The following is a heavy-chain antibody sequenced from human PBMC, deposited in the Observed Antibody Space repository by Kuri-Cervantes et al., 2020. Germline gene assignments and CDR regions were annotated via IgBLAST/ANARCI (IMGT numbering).Heavy chain of an antibody. J-gene: IGHJ4*02. D-gene: IGHD3-16*01. CDR2: VYHGGST. V-gene: IGHV4-38-2*01. CDR3: ARGGWGKLGYFDY. Sequence: SETLSLTCAVSGYSISSGYYWDWIWQPPGKGLEYIATVYHGGSTYYNPSLKSRVTISVDTSKNQFSLKLSSVTAADTAVYYCARGGWGKLGYFDYWGQGALVTVSS. CDR1: GYSISSGYY.